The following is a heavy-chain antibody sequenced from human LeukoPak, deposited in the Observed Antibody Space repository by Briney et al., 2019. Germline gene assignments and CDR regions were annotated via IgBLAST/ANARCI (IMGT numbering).Heavy chain of an antibody. CDR2: INHSGST. V-gene: IGHV4-34*01. CDR3: ARGSRYRRAYSSSWHRDYYYGMDV. D-gene: IGHD6-13*01. CDR1: GGSFSGYY. J-gene: IGHJ6*02. Sequence: SETLSLTCAVYGGSFSGYYWSWIRQPPGKGLEWIGEINHSGSTNYNPSLKSRVTISVDTSKNQFSLKLSSVTAADTAVYYCARGSRYRRAYSSSWHRDYYYGMDVWGQGTTVTVSS.